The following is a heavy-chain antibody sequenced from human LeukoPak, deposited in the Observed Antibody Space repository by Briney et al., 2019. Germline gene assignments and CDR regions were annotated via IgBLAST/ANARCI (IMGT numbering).Heavy chain of an antibody. D-gene: IGHD3-22*01. CDR3: ARDDYYDSSATRY. CDR2: INCGSGST. CDR1: GSSFTSYY. V-gene: IGHV1-46*01. J-gene: IGHJ4*02. Sequence: ASVKVSCKASGSSFTSYYIHWVRQAPGQGLEWMGVINCGSGSTTYAQKFQGRVTLTRETSTSTVYMELSSLRSEDTAVYYCARDDYYDSSATRYWGQGTLVTVSS.